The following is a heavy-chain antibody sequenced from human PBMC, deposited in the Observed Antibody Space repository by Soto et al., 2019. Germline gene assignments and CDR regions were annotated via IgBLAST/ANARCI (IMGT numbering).Heavy chain of an antibody. D-gene: IGHD2-15*01. J-gene: IGHJ5*02. CDR3: AREGRP. Sequence: EVQLVESGGGLVQPGGSLRLSCAASGFTVSSNYMSWVRQAPGKGLEWVSVIYSGGSTYFADSVKDRFSNSRDNSKNTLHLQMNSLGAEGRAGYYCAREGRPWGQGTLVTVSS. V-gene: IGHV3-66*01. CDR1: GFTVSSNY. CDR2: IYSGGST.